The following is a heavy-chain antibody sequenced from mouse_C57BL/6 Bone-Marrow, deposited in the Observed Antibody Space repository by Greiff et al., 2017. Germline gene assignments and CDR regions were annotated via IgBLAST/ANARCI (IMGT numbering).Heavy chain of an antibody. Sequence: QVQLQQSGAELVMPWASVKLSCKASGYTFTSYWMHWVKQRPGQGLEWIGEIDPSDSYTNYNQKFKGKSTLTVDKSASTAYMQLSSLTSEDSAVYYCAAYDYDAYWGQGTLVTVSA. V-gene: IGHV1-69*01. D-gene: IGHD2-4*01. CDR1: GYTFTSYW. CDR2: IDPSDSYT. J-gene: IGHJ3*01. CDR3: AAYDYDAY.